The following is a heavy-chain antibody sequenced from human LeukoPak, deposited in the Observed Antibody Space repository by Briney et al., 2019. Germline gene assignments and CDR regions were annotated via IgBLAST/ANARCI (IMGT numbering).Heavy chain of an antibody. V-gene: IGHV4-34*01. J-gene: IGHJ4*02. CDR1: GGSFSGYY. Sequence: SETLSFTCAVYGGSFSGYYWSWLRQPPGKGLVWFGEINHSGSTNYNPSLKSLVTISVDTSNNHFYLKLSSVTAADTAVYYCARVSPATYSSSWYRGYYFDYWGQGTLVTVSS. CDR3: ARVSPATYSSSWYRGYYFDY. D-gene: IGHD6-13*01. CDR2: INHSGST.